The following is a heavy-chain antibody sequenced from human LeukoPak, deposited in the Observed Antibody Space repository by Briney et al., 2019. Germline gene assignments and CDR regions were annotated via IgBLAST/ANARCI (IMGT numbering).Heavy chain of an antibody. J-gene: IGHJ4*02. Sequence: GGSLRLSCAASGFTFSSYAMSWVRQAPGKGLEWVSAISGSGGSTYYADSVKGRFTISRDNSKNTLHLQMNSLRAEDTAVYYCAAPGYSSSWYEDYWGQGTLVTVSS. CDR2: ISGSGGST. V-gene: IGHV3-23*01. CDR1: GFTFSSYA. CDR3: AAPGYSSSWYEDY. D-gene: IGHD6-13*01.